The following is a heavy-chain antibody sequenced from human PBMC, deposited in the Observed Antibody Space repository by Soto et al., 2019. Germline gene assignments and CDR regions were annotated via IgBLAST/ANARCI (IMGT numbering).Heavy chain of an antibody. CDR2: IVVGSGNT. CDR1: GFTFTSSA. D-gene: IGHD3-10*01. V-gene: IGHV1-58*01. CDR3: AAEIYGSGSYRRYFDY. J-gene: IGHJ4*02. Sequence: PVKVSCKASGFTFTSSAVQWVRQARGQRLEWIGWIVVGSGNTNYAQKFQERVTITRDMSTSTAYMELSSLRSEDTAVYFCAAEIYGSGSYRRYFDYWGQGTLVTVS.